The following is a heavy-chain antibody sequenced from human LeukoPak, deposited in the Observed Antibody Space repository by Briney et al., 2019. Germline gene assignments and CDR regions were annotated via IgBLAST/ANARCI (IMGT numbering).Heavy chain of an antibody. CDR1: GYKFNAYW. D-gene: IGHD1-1*01. V-gene: IGHV5-51*01. CDR2: IYPDDSDT. Sequence: GESLKISCKGSGYKFNAYWIAWVRQMPGKGLEWMGIIYPDDSDTRYSPSFQGQVTISADKSISTAYLQWSSLKASDTAIYYCARVAGTTRGDYWGQGTLVTVSS. CDR3: ARVAGTTRGDY. J-gene: IGHJ4*02.